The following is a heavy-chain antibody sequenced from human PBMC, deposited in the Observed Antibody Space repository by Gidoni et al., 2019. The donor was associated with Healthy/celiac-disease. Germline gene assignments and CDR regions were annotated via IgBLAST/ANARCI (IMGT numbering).Heavy chain of an antibody. V-gene: IGHV4-4*07. Sequence: QVQLQESGPGLVKPSETLSLTCTVSGGSISSYYWSWIRQPAGKGLEWIGRIYTSGSTNYNPSLKSRVTMSVDTSKNQFSLKLSSVTAADTAVYYCARDTLYDSSGYYYPYAFDIWGQGTMVTVSS. CDR1: GGSISSYY. D-gene: IGHD3-22*01. CDR3: ARDTLYDSSGYYYPYAFDI. CDR2: IYTSGST. J-gene: IGHJ3*02.